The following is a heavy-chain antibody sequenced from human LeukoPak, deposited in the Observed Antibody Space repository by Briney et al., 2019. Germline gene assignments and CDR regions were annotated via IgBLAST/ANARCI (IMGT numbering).Heavy chain of an antibody. CDR2: IYYSGST. Sequence: PSETLSLTCTVSGGSISSSSYYWGWIRQPPGKGLEWIGNIYYSGSTYYNPSLKSRVTISIDTSKNQFSLKLSSVTAADTAVYYCAREIPYDILTGYHNGQLDYWGQGTLVTVSS. CDR3: AREIPYDILTGYHNGQLDY. J-gene: IGHJ4*02. CDR1: GGSISSSSYY. V-gene: IGHV4-39*07. D-gene: IGHD3-9*01.